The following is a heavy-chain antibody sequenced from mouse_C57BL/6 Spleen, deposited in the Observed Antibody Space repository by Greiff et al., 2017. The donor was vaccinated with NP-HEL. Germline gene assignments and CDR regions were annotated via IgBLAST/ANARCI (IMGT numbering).Heavy chain of an antibody. D-gene: IGHD2-3*01. CDR3: ARSGWSPFAY. CDR2: INPNNGGT. Sequence: EVQLQQSGPELVKPGASVKISCKASGNTITDYYMNWVKQSHGKSLEWIGDINPNNGGTSYNQKFKGKATLTVDKSSSTAYMELRSLTSEDSAVEYCARSGWSPFAYWGQGTLVTVSA. CDR1: GNTITDYY. V-gene: IGHV1-26*01. J-gene: IGHJ3*01.